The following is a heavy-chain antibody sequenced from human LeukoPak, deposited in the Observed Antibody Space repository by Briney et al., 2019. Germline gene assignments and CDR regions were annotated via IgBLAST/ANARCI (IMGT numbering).Heavy chain of an antibody. J-gene: IGHJ4*02. V-gene: IGHV3-23*01. CDR1: GFTFSSYW. CDR2: ISTSGSTS. Sequence: GGSLRLSCAASGFTFSSYWMSWVRRAPGKGLEWVSTISTSGSTSYYADSVKGRFIISRDNSRDTLYLQMNSLGLEDTAKYFCTTGLAHYWGQGTMVTVST. CDR3: TTGLAHY.